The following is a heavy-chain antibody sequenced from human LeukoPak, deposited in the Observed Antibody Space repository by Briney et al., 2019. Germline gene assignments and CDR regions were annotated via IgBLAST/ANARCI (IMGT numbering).Heavy chain of an antibody. J-gene: IGHJ3*02. CDR1: GGSLSGYY. D-gene: IGHD1-7*01. V-gene: IGHV4-4*07. CDR3: ARLITGTTTAFDI. Sequence: SETLSLTCSVSGGSLSGYYWTWIRQPAGNGLEWIGRVYTSGSTHYNPSLKTRLTMSVDTSKNQFSLKLSSVTAADTAVYYCARLITGTTTAFDIWGQGTMVTVSS. CDR2: VYTSGST.